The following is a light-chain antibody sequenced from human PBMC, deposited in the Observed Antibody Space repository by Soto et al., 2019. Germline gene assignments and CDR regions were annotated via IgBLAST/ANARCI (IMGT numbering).Light chain of an antibody. Sequence: QSVLTQPTSVSGAPGQRVTISCTGSSSNIGAGYDVHWYQQLPGTAPKLLISGNSNRPSGVPDRFSGSKSGTSASLAITGLQAEDEADYYCQSYDSSLSGVVFGGGTKLTVL. V-gene: IGLV1-40*01. J-gene: IGLJ2*01. CDR3: QSYDSSLSGVV. CDR2: GNS. CDR1: SSNIGAGYD.